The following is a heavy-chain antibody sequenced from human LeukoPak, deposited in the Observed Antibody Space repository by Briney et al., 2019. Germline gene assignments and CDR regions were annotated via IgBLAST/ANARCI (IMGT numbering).Heavy chain of an antibody. V-gene: IGHV4-59*01. Sequence: SETLSLTCTVSGGSISGYYWSWIRQPPGKGLEYIGYIYYSGSTNYNPSLKSRVTISVDTSKNQFSLKLSSVTAADTAVYYFARVSSSGWERLRYFDYWGQGYLVTVSS. CDR1: GGSISGYY. CDR3: ARVSSSGWERLRYFDY. CDR2: IYYSGST. D-gene: IGHD6-19*01. J-gene: IGHJ4*02.